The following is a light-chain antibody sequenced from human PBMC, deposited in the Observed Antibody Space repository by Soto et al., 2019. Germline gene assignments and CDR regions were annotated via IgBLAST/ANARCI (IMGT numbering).Light chain of an antibody. CDR3: QQYNNWPPIT. Sequence: EIVLTQSPGTLSLSPGEIATLSCRASQTVSITYLAWYQQKPGQAPRLLIYGASTRATGIPARFSGSGSGTEFTLTISSLQSEDFAVYYCQQYNNWPPITFGQGTRLEIK. CDR2: GAS. CDR1: QTVSITY. J-gene: IGKJ5*01. V-gene: IGKV3-15*01.